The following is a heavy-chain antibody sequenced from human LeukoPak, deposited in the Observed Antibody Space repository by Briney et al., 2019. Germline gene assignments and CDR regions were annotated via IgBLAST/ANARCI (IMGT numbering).Heavy chain of an antibody. CDR1: GFTFSSYG. CDR2: ISGSGGST. J-gene: IGHJ6*03. D-gene: IGHD3-10*01. CDR3: AKKAGWVRMVRAEQNYYYYMDV. Sequence: GGSLRLSCAASGFTFSSYGMSWVRQAPGKGLEWVSAISGSGGSTYYADSVKGRFTISRDNSKNTLYLQMNSLRAEDTAVYYCAKKAGWVRMVRAEQNYYYYMDVWGKGTTVTISS. V-gene: IGHV3-23*01.